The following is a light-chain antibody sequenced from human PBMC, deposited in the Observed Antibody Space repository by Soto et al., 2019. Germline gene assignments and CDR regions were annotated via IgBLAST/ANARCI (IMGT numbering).Light chain of an antibody. CDR3: SSYTSSSTLYV. Sequence: QSALTQPASVSGSPEQSITISCTGTSSDVGDNNYVSWYQQHPGKAPKLMIYDVTHRPSGISNRFSGSKSGNTASLTISGLQAEDEADYFCSSYTSSSTLYVFGTGTKLTVL. J-gene: IGLJ1*01. CDR1: SSDVGDNNY. CDR2: DVT. V-gene: IGLV2-14*01.